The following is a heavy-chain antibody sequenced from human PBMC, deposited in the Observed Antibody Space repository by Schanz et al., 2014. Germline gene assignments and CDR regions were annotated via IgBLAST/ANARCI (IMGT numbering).Heavy chain of an antibody. V-gene: IGHV3-23*04. Sequence: VQLVESGGGVVQPGRSLRLSCATSGLNFDYYGMSWVRQAPGKGLEWVSGMSGSGSTADYADSVKGRFTISRDNSKNTLYLLMNSLRAEDTAVYYCAKDLISGWSGFDYWSQGTLVTVSS. CDR2: MSGSGSTA. J-gene: IGHJ4*02. D-gene: IGHD6-19*01. CDR1: GLNFDYYG. CDR3: AKDLISGWSGFDY.